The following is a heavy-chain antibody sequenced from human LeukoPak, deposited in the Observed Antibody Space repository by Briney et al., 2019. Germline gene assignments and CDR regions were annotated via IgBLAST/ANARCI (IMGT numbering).Heavy chain of an antibody. D-gene: IGHD6-19*01. V-gene: IGHV3-33*06. J-gene: IGHJ4*02. Sequence: GGSLRLSCAASGFTFSSYGMHWVRQAPGKGLEWVAVIWYGGSNKYYADSVKGRFTISRDNSKNTLYLQMNSLRAEDTAVYYCAKDRGYSSGWIFDYWGQGTLVTVSS. CDR3: AKDRGYSSGWIFDY. CDR2: IWYGGSNK. CDR1: GFTFSSYG.